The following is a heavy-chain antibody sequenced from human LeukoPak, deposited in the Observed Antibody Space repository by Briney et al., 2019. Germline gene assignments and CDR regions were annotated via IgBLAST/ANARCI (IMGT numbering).Heavy chain of an antibody. V-gene: IGHV4-34*01. CDR3: ARGTLYSGWSYYFDY. D-gene: IGHD6-19*01. CDR1: IDSFSNYH. Sequence: SETLSLTCAVYIDSFSNYHWNWIRQTPAKGMEWIGEVNESGGTNISPSLKSRVTISVDMSKNHFSLRLSSVTAADTAMYYCARGTLYSGWSYYFDYWGQGSQVTVSS. J-gene: IGHJ4*02. CDR2: VNESGGT.